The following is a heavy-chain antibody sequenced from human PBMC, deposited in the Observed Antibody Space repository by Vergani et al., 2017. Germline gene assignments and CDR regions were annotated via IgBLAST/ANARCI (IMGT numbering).Heavy chain of an antibody. CDR2: IYYSGST. D-gene: IGHD6-6*01. J-gene: IGHJ4*02. V-gene: IGHV4-38-2*02. Sequence: QVQLQESGPGLVKPSETLSLTCTVSGYSISSGYYWGWIRQPPGKGLEWIGYIYYSGSTNYNPSLKSRVTISVDTSKNQFALKLSFVTAADTAVYYCARHGGDVLGGIAARHFDYWGQGTLVTVSS. CDR3: ARHGGDVLGGIAARHFDY. CDR1: GYSISSGYY.